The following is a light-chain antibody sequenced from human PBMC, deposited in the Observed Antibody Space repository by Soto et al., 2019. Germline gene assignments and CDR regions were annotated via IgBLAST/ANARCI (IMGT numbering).Light chain of an antibody. CDR3: AAWDDSLNARV. CDR1: SSNIGSNT. V-gene: IGLV1-44*01. Sequence: QSVLTQPPSASGNPGQRVTISCSGSSSNIGSNTVNWYQQLPGTAPKLLIYSNNQRPSGVPDRFSGSKSGTSASLAISGLQSEDEADYYCAAWDDSLNARVFGGGTKLTVL. CDR2: SNN. J-gene: IGLJ3*02.